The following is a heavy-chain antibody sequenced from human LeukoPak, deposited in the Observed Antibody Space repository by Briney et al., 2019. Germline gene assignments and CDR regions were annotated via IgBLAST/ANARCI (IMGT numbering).Heavy chain of an antibody. J-gene: IGHJ4*02. V-gene: IGHV3-9*01. CDR2: ISWNSGSI. CDR1: GFTFDDNA. CDR3: AKDSSSGGHYFDY. D-gene: IGHD6-6*01. Sequence: GGSLRLSCAASGFTFDDNAMHWVRQAPGKGLEWVSGISWNSGSIAYADSVRGRFTISRDNVKNSLFLELNSLRPEDTALYYCAKDSSSGGHYFDYWGQGTLLTVSS.